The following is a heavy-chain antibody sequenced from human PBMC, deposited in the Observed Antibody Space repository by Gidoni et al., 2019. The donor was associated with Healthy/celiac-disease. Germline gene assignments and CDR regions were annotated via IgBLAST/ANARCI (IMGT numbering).Heavy chain of an antibody. CDR3: ARDSVVVPAAIGDYYGMDV. CDR2: IKQDGSEK. D-gene: IGHD2-2*01. Sequence: EVQLVESGGGLVQPGGSLRLSCAASGFPFSSYWMRWVSQAPGKGLEWVANIKQDGSEKYYVDSVKGRFTISRDNAKNSLYLQMNSLRAEDTAVYYCARDSVVVPAAIGDYYGMDVWGQGTTVTVSS. V-gene: IGHV3-7*03. J-gene: IGHJ6*02. CDR1: GFPFSSYW.